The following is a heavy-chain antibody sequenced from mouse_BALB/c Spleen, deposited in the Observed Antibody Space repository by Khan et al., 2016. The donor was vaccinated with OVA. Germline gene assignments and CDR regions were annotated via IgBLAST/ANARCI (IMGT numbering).Heavy chain of an antibody. J-gene: IGHJ3*01. Sequence: EVELVESGGGLVKPGWSLKLSCAASGFTFSNYAMSWVRQSPEKRLEWVASIGSGDSTYYLDSVKGRFTISRDNARNILYLQMSSLRSEDTAMYYCARDYWFAYWGQGTLVTVSA. CDR2: IGSGDST. V-gene: IGHV5-6-5*01. CDR1: GFTFSNYA. CDR3: ARDYWFAY.